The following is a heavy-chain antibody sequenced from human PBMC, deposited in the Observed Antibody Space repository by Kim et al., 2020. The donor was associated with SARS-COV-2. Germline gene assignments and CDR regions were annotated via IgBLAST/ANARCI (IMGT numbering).Heavy chain of an antibody. V-gene: IGHV3-30*18. J-gene: IGHJ3*02. CDR2: ISFDGTKR. CDR3: AKVAFNWNKEDGLDM. Sequence: GGSLRLSCAASRFTFSDYDMHWVRQPPGKGLEWVAVISFDGTKRHYADHLKGRFTVSRDNFEDTLFLQMNSLRPEDTAIYYCAKVAFNWNKEDGLDMWGPGTLVIVSS. D-gene: IGHD1-20*01. CDR1: RFTFSDYD.